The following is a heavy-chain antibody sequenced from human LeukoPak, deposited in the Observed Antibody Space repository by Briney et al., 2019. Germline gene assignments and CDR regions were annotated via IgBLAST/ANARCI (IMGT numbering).Heavy chain of an antibody. CDR2: IYYSGST. CDR3: ATRTGYSSSWTPGAFDI. CDR1: GGSISGYY. Sequence: SETLSLTCTVSGGSISGYYWSWIRQPPGKGLEWIGYIYYSGSTNYNPSLKSRVTISVDTSKNQFSLKLSSVTAADTAVYYCATRTGYSSSWTPGAFDIWGRGTMVTVSS. V-gene: IGHV4-59*01. D-gene: IGHD6-13*01. J-gene: IGHJ3*02.